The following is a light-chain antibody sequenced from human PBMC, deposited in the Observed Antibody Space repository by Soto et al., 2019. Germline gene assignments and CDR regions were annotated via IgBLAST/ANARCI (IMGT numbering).Light chain of an antibody. CDR2: DAS. J-gene: IGKJ2*02. Sequence: DIQMTQSPSTLSASVGDRVTITCRASQSISSWLAWYQQKPGKAPKLLIYDASSLESGVPSRFGGSGSGTDFTLTLSSLQLDDCANYYCQQYNSYPCTLGQGTKLEIK. V-gene: IGKV1-5*01. CDR1: QSISSW. CDR3: QQYNSYPCT.